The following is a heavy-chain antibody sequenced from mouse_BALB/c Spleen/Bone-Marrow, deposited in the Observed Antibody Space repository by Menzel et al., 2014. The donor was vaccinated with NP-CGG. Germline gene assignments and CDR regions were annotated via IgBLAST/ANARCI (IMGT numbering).Heavy chain of an antibody. Sequence: LQQSGSELVRPGASVKLSCKASGYTFTSYWMHWAKQRHGQGLEWIGNIYPGSGSTNYDEKFKSKGTLTVDTSSSTAYMHLSSLTPEDSAVYYCTSWDYWGQGTTLTVSS. CDR3: TSWDY. CDR1: GYTFTSYW. J-gene: IGHJ2*01. CDR2: IYPGSGST. V-gene: IGHV1S22*01.